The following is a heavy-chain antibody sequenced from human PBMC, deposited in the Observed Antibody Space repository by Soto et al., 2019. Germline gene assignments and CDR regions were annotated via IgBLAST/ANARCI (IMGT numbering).Heavy chain of an antibody. V-gene: IGHV3-30-3*01. CDR3: ARDREAIRGAPSWFDP. D-gene: IGHD3-10*01. CDR2: ISYDGSNK. CDR1: GFTFSNYS. Sequence: GSLRLSGLASGFTFSNYSMHWVRQSPGKGLEWVAVISYDGSNKYCSDSVKGRFTISRENSENTVYLQMNSLRPEDTAIYYCARDREAIRGAPSWFDPWGQGTQVTVSS. J-gene: IGHJ5*02.